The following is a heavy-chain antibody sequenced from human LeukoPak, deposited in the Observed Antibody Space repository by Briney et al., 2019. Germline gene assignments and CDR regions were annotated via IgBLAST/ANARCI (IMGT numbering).Heavy chain of an antibody. V-gene: IGHV3-23*01. CDR2: IGATGSTT. CDR3: AKVFSTYYFDS. CDR1: GFTLSKNA. Sequence: GGSLRLSCTGSGFTLSKNAMRWVRQAPGKGLEWVAAIGATGSTTYYADSVKGRFTISRDNSKNTIYLQMDSLRAEDTAIYYCAKVFSTYYFDSWGQGTLVTVSS. D-gene: IGHD2/OR15-2a*01. J-gene: IGHJ4*02.